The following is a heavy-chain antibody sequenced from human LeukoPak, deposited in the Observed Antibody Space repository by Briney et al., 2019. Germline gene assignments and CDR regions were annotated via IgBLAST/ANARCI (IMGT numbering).Heavy chain of an antibody. V-gene: IGHV4-39*02. J-gene: IGHJ3*02. Sequence: PSETLSLTCTVSGGSISSSRYYWGWIRQSPGKGLEWIGSIYYSGSTYYNPSLKSRVTISVDTSKNQFSLKLSSVTAADTAVYYCAKDLFQHDAFDIWGQGTMVTVSS. CDR3: AKDLFQHDAFDI. CDR1: GGSISSSRYY. CDR2: IYYSGST.